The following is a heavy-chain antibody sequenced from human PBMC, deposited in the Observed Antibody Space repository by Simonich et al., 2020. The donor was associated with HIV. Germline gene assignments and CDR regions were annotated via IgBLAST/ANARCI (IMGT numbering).Heavy chain of an antibody. CDR2: ISNDGSNK. Sequence: QVQLVESGGGVVQPGRSLRLSCATSGFTFSSYGMHWVRQAPGKGLGWLAVISNDGSNKNYADSVKGRFSISRDDSKNTLYLQMNSLRAEDTAVYYCATDGKIGEGYYYMDVWGKGTTVTVSS. J-gene: IGHJ6*03. CDR3: ATDGKIGEGYYYMDV. CDR1: GFTFSSYG. V-gene: IGHV3-33*05. D-gene: IGHD3-10*01.